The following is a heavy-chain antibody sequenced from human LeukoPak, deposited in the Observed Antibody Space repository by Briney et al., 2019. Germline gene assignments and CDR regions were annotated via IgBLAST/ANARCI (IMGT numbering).Heavy chain of an antibody. V-gene: IGHV4-59*08. D-gene: IGHD3-22*01. CDR2: IYYSGST. CDR1: GGSISSYY. J-gene: IGHJ5*02. Sequence: PSETLSLTCTVSGGSISSYYWSWIRQPPGKGLEGSGYIYYSGSTNYNPSLKSRVTISVDTSKNQFSLKLSSVTAADTAVYYCARRDYYDSSAPGWFDPWGQGTLVTVSS. CDR3: ARRDYYDSSAPGWFDP.